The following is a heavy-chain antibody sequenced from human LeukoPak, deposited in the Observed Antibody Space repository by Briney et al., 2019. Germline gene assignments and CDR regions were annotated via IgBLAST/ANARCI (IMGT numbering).Heavy chain of an antibody. D-gene: IGHD3-3*01. V-gene: IGHV1-2*02. Sequence: ASVKVSCKASGYTFTGYYMHWVRQAPGQGLEWMGWINPNSGGTNYAQKFQGRVTMTRDTSISTAYMELRSLRSDDTAVYYCARITYYDFWSGYSGLYYFDYWGQGTLVTVFS. CDR2: INPNSGGT. CDR3: ARITYYDFWSGYSGLYYFDY. CDR1: GYTFTGYY. J-gene: IGHJ4*02.